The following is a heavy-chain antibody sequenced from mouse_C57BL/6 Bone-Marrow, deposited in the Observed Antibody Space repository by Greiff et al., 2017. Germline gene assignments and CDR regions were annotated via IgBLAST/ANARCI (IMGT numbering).Heavy chain of an antibody. CDR1: GYTFTSYW. CDR3: ARSGPLGRSFDY. V-gene: IGHV1-55*01. J-gene: IGHJ2*01. D-gene: IGHD4-1*01. CDR2: IYPTSGRT. Sequence: QVQLQQPGAELVKPGASVKMSCKASGYTFTSYWITWVKQRPGQGLEWIGDIYPTSGRTIYNEKFKSKAILTVDTSSNTAYMQLSSLTSEDSAVFYCARSGPLGRSFDYWGQGTTLTVSS.